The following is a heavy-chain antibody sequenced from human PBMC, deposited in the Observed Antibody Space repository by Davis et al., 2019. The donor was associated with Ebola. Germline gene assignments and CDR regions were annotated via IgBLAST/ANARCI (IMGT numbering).Heavy chain of an antibody. CDR2: INPSGGST. D-gene: IGHD6-19*01. V-gene: IGHV1-46*01. J-gene: IGHJ6*04. CDR3: ASPVVVAGTPLGYYYGMDV. Sequence: AASVKVSCKASGYTFTSYYMHWVRQAPGQGLEWMGIINPSGGSTSYAQKFQGRVTITADESTSTAYMELSRLRSEDTAVYYCASPVVVAGTPLGYYYGMDVWGKGTTVTVSS. CDR1: GYTFTSYY.